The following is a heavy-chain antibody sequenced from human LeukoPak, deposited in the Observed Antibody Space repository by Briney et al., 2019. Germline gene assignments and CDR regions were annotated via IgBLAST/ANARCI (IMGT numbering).Heavy chain of an antibody. V-gene: IGHV3-53*01. CDR2: IYSGGNT. J-gene: IGHJ4*02. CDR3: ARGRPYFDY. D-gene: IGHD2-21*01. Sequence: GGSLRLSCAASGFTVSSNYMSWVRQAPGKGLEWVSVIYSGGNTYYADSVKGRFTISIDSSKNTPYLQMNSLRAEDTAVYYCARGRPYFDYWGQGTLVTVSS. CDR1: GFTVSSNY.